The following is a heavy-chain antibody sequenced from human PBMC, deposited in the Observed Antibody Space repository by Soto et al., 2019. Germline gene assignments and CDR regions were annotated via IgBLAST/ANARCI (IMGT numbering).Heavy chain of an antibody. D-gene: IGHD7-27*01. Sequence: SETLSLTCTVSGGSISSYYWSWIRQPPGKGLEWIGYIYYSGSTNYNPSLKSRVTISVDTSKNQFSLKLSSVTAADTAVYYCARRWGRTFDYCGQGTLVTVSS. CDR3: ARRWGRTFDY. J-gene: IGHJ4*02. V-gene: IGHV4-59*08. CDR2: IYYSGST. CDR1: GGSISSYY.